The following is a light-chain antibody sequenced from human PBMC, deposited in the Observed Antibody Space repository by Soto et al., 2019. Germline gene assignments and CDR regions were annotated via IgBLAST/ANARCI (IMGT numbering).Light chain of an antibody. J-gene: IGKJ5*01. CDR1: QTIDNT. CDR3: QQRRNWPIT. Sequence: EIMMTQSPATLTLAPGGRSTLSCRASQTIDNTLAWYQRKPGQAPRLLIYDASTRATGIPARFSGSGPGTDFTLTISSLEPEDFAVYYCQQRRNWPITFGQGTRLEIK. V-gene: IGKV3D-11*02. CDR2: DAS.